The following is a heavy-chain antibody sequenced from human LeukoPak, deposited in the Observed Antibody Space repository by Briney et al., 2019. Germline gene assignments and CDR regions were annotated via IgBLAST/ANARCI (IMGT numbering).Heavy chain of an antibody. CDR2: MIYSGSA. CDR1: GGSISSTNYY. V-gene: IGHV4-39*07. Sequence: SETLSLTCTVSGGSISSTNYYWGWIRQPPGKGLEWIGSMIYSGSAYYNASLKSRVTISVDTSKNQFSLKLSSVTAADTAVYYCAREPCSRTSCFIYDFWGQGILVTVSS. D-gene: IGHD2-2*01. CDR3: AREPCSRTSCFIYDF. J-gene: IGHJ4*02.